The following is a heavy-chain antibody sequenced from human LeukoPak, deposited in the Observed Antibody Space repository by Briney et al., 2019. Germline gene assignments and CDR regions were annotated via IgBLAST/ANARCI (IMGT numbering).Heavy chain of an antibody. Sequence: PGRSLRLSCTTSGFTFGEYAMSWVRQAPGKGLEWVSSISSSSYIYYADSVKGRFTISRDNAKNSLYLQMNSLRAEDTAVYYCARDLGSTVGAKVFDYWGQGTLVTVSS. CDR2: ISSSSYI. CDR1: GFTFGEYA. CDR3: ARDLGSTVGAKVFDY. D-gene: IGHD1-26*01. V-gene: IGHV3-69-1*01. J-gene: IGHJ4*02.